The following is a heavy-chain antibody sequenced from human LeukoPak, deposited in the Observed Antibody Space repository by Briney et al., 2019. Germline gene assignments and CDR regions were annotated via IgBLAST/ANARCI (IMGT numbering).Heavy chain of an antibody. CDR3: ASYYYYYYMDV. J-gene: IGHJ6*03. V-gene: IGHV3-21*01. CDR2: ISSSSSYI. CDR1: GFAFSSYS. Sequence: GGSLRLSCAASGFAFSSYSMNWVSQAPGKGLEWVSSISSSSSYIYYADSVKGRFTISRDNAKNSLYLQMNSLRAEDTAVYYCASYYYYYYMDVWGKGTTVTVSS.